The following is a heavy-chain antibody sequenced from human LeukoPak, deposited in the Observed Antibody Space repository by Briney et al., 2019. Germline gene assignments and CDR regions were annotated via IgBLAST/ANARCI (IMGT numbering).Heavy chain of an antibody. J-gene: IGHJ4*02. V-gene: IGHV3-30*18. CDR3: AKDGHSGIAAAGMGVFDY. Sequence: PGRSLRLSCAASGFTFSSYGMHWVRQAPGKGLEWVAVISYDGSNKYYADSVKGRFTISRDNSKNTLYLQMNSLRAEDTAVYYCAKDGHSGIAAAGMGVFDYWGQGTLVTVSS. D-gene: IGHD6-13*01. CDR1: GFTFSSYG. CDR2: ISYDGSNK.